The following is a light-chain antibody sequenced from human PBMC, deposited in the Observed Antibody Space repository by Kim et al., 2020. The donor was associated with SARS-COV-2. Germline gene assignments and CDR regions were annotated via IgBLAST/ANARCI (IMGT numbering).Light chain of an antibody. V-gene: IGKV3D-15*01. J-gene: IGKJ3*01. CDR2: GAS. CDR1: QSVNIN. Sequence: GERATRSCRASQSVNINLAWYQQKPRQAPKLHIYGASTRATGIPARFSGSGSGTEFTLTITSLQSEDFAVYYCHQYNDWPPRTLTFGPGTKVDIK. CDR3: HQYNDWPPRTLT.